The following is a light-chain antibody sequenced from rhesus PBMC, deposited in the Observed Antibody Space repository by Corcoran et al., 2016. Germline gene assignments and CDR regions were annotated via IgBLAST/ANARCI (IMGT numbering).Light chain of an antibody. CDR2: GAS. CDR3: QKYSSSPLT. J-gene: IGKJ4*01. CDR1: QSVSIY. V-gene: IGKV3-53*01. Sequence: QVILTQSPATLSLSPGERATLSCRASQSVSIYLAWYQQKPGQAPRLLIYGASSRATGIPDRFSGSGSGTEFTLTSSSLEPEDFAVYYCQKYSSSPLTFGGGTKVEIK.